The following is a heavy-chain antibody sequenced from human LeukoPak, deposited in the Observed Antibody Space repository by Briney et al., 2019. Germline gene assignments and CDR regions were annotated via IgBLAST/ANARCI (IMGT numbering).Heavy chain of an antibody. V-gene: IGHV3-33*01. CDR3: AREPPSAEAAFDY. J-gene: IGHJ4*02. CDR2: IWYDGSKK. Sequence: GGSLRLSCAVSGFTFSSYGMHWVRQAPGKGLEWVAVIWYDGSKKYCADCVNGRFTISRNNTTQKLHLQMNSLGAEDPAVYYCAREPPSAEAAFDYWGQGPLVTVSS. CDR1: GFTFSSYG. D-gene: IGHD2-15*01.